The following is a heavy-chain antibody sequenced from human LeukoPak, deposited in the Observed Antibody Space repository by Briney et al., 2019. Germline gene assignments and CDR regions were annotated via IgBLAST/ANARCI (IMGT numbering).Heavy chain of an antibody. CDR1: GFTFTSSA. Sequence: ASVKVSCKASGFTFTSSAMQWVRQARGQRLEWIGWIVVGSGNTNYAQKFQERVTITRDMSTSTAYMELSSLRSEDTAVYYCAADVSDTAMVRFDYWGQGTLVTVSS. D-gene: IGHD5-18*01. J-gene: IGHJ4*02. V-gene: IGHV1-58*02. CDR3: AADVSDTAMVRFDY. CDR2: IVVGSGNT.